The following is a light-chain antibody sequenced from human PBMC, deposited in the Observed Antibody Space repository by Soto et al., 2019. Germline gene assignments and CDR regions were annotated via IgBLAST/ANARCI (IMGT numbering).Light chain of an antibody. Sequence: QPVLTQPPSVSGAPGQRVTISCTGSSSNIGAVYDIHWYQQLPGTAPRLLIYGNSNRPSGVPDRFSGSNSGTSASLAITGLQAEDEADYYCQSYDSFLVFGTGTKLTVL. CDR3: QSYDSFLV. CDR1: SSNIGAVYD. J-gene: IGLJ1*01. CDR2: GNS. V-gene: IGLV1-40*01.